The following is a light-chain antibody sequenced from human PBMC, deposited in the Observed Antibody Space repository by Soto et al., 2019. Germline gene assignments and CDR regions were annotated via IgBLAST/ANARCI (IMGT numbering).Light chain of an antibody. CDR2: DAS. CDR1: QRISSW. Sequence: IQITQSPSTLSASVGDRVTITFRASQRISSWLAWYQQKPGKAPTLLIYDASTLESGVPSRFSGSGSGTEFTLTISSLQPDDFQTYYCQQSYSNRITFGQGTRLEI. V-gene: IGKV1-5*01. J-gene: IGKJ5*01. CDR3: QQSYSNRIT.